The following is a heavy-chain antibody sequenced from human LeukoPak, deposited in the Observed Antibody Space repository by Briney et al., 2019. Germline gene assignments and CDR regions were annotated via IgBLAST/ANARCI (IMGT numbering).Heavy chain of an antibody. Sequence: SVKVSCKASGGTFSSYAISWVRQAPGQGLEWMGGIIPIFGTANYAQKFQGRVTITTDESTGTAYMELSSLRSEDTAVYYCAKGPILRFLEWGYYYYMDVWGKGTTVTVSS. CDR2: IIPIFGTA. CDR1: GGTFSSYA. D-gene: IGHD3-3*01. V-gene: IGHV1-69*05. CDR3: AKGPILRFLEWGYYYYMDV. J-gene: IGHJ6*03.